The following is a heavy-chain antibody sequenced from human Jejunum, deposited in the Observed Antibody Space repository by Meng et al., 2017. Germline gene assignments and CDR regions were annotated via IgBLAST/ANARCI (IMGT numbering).Heavy chain of an antibody. CDR3: ARDWGCRDGSCFSGLLEY. CDR1: GGSISSSKR. V-gene: IGHV4-4*02. D-gene: IGHD2-15*01. J-gene: IGHJ4*02. CDR2: MYHGGDT. Sequence: QLQLQESGPGLVKPSGTLSLTCGVSGGSISSSKRWSWVRQSPGKGLEWIGEMYHGGDTNYNPSLETRVTISTDTSRNEFSLKLRSVTATDTAVYYCARDWGCRDGSCFSGLLEYWGQGILVTVSS.